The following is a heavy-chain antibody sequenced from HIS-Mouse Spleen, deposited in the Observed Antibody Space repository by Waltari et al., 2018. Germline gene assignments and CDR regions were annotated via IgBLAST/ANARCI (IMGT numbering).Heavy chain of an antibody. CDR2: ISYDGSNK. D-gene: IGHD3-3*01. Sequence: QVQLVESGGGVVQPGRSLRLSCAASGFTFSSYAMHWVRQAPGKGLEGVEVISYDGSNKYYADSVKGRFTISRDNSKNTLYLQMNSLRAEDTAVYYCARDSITIFGVPYTPDAFDIWGQGTMVTVSS. CDR3: ARDSITIFGVPYTPDAFDI. CDR1: GFTFSSYA. J-gene: IGHJ3*02. V-gene: IGHV3-30-3*01.